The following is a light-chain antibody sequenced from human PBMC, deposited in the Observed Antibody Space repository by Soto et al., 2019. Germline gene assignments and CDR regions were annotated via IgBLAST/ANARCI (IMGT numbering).Light chain of an antibody. CDR1: ASTIGRNY. CDR3: AAWDDNLSGLYV. J-gene: IGLJ1*01. V-gene: IGLV1-47*01. CDR2: RNS. Sequence: QAVLTQSPSASGTPGQRVTISCSGRASTIGRNYVYWYQQLPGTAPKLHLYRNSQRPSGVPDRFSGSKSGTSASLAISGLRSDDEADYYCAAWDDNLSGLYVFGAGTKVTVL.